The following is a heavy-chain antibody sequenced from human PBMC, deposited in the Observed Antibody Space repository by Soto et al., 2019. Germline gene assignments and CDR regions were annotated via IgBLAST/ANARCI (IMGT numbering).Heavy chain of an antibody. CDR1: GYTFTRYG. V-gene: IGHV1-18*01. CDR2: ISGYNGNT. Sequence: ASVKVSCKASGYTFTRYGISWVRQAPGQGLEWMGWISGYNGNTNCAQKLQGRGTMTTNPSTSTAYMELRSLISPDTAAYYSAREDPCSTSCDYWGQGTLVTVSS. CDR3: AREDPCSTSCDY. D-gene: IGHD2-2*01. J-gene: IGHJ4*02.